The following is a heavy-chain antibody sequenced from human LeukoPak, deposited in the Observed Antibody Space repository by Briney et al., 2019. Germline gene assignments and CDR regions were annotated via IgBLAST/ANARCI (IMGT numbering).Heavy chain of an antibody. V-gene: IGHV3-23*01. CDR2: ISGSGGST. Sequence: GGSLRLSCAASGFTFSSYAMSWVRQAPGKGLEWVSAISGSGGSTYYADSVKGRFTISRDNSKNTLYLQMNSLRAEDTAVYYSAKDGYCSGGSCFDNFDYWGQGTLVTVSS. D-gene: IGHD2-15*01. CDR3: AKDGYCSGGSCFDNFDY. CDR1: GFTFSSYA. J-gene: IGHJ4*02.